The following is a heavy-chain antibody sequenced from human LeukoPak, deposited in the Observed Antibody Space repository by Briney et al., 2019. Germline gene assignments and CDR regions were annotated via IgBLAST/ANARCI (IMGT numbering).Heavy chain of an antibody. D-gene: IGHD3-22*01. V-gene: IGHV4-59*01. CDR1: GGSISSYY. Sequence: SETLSLTCTVSGGSISSYYWSWIRQPPGKGLEWIGYIYYSGSTNYNPSLKSRVTISVDTSKNQFSLKLSSVTAADTAVYYCARADDYYDGSGYYPSSNYLDSWGQGTLVTVSS. CDR3: ARADDYYDGSGYYPSSNYLDS. CDR2: IYYSGST. J-gene: IGHJ4*02.